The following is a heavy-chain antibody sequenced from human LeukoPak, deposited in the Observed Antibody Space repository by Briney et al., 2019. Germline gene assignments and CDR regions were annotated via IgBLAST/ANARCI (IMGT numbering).Heavy chain of an antibody. J-gene: IGHJ4*02. V-gene: IGHV4-39*01. Sequence: SETLSLTCTVSGGFISSGTYYWCWIRQPPGKGLEWIGSMYYSGSTYYNPSLRSRVTISVDTSKNQFSLRVSSVTAADTAVFYCARRGASYRYFDYWGQGALVTVSS. CDR2: MYYSGST. CDR1: GGFISSGTYY. D-gene: IGHD1-26*01. CDR3: ARRGASYRYFDY.